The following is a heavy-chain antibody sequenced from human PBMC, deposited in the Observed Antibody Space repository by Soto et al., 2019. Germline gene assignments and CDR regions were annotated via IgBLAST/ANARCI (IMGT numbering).Heavy chain of an antibody. CDR2: INSDGSST. Sequence: GGSLRLSCAASGFTFSSYWMHWVRQAPGKGLVWVSRINSDGSSTSYADSVKGRFTISRDNAKNTLYLQMNSLRAEDTAVYYCARGGPDYYDSSGYYFSLFDYWGQGTLVTVS. V-gene: IGHV3-74*01. CDR1: GFTFSSYW. D-gene: IGHD3-22*01. J-gene: IGHJ4*02. CDR3: ARGGPDYYDSSGYYFSLFDY.